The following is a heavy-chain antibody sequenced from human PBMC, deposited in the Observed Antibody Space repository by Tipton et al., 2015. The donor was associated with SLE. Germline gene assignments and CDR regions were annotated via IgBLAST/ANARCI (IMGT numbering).Heavy chain of an antibody. Sequence: TLSLTCTVSNFSINSGYYWGWIRQPPGKGLEWIGSIYHSGSAYYNPSLKSRVTISVDTSKNQFSLKLSSVTAADTAVYYCARDSPFYDTSGDDAFHIWGQGTMVTVSS. V-gene: IGHV4-38-2*02. J-gene: IGHJ3*02. CDR2: IYHSGSA. D-gene: IGHD3-22*01. CDR3: ARDSPFYDTSGDDAFHI. CDR1: NFSINSGYY.